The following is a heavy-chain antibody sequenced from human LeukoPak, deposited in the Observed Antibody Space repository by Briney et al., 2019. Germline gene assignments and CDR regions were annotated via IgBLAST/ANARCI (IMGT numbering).Heavy chain of an antibody. J-gene: IGHJ4*02. V-gene: IGHV3-23*01. CDR3: AKDNYGDYPTHFDY. CDR1: GFTFSSYA. CDR2: ISGSGGST. D-gene: IGHD4-17*01. Sequence: GGSLRLSCAASGFTFSSYAMSWVRQAPGKGLEWASAISGSGGSTYYADSVKGRLTISRDNSKNTLYLQMNSLRAEDTAVYYCAKDNYGDYPTHFDYWGQGTLVTVSS.